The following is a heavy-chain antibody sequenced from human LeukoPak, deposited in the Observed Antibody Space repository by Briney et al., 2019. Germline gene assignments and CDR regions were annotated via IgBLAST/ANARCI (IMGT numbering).Heavy chain of an antibody. D-gene: IGHD2-2*01. CDR3: ARLEEVGPAALDY. CDR2: IYYSGST. J-gene: IGHJ4*02. CDR1: GYSISSGYY. V-gene: IGHV4-38-2*02. Sequence: KPSETLSLTCTVSGYSISSGYYWGWIRQPPGKGLEWIGSIYYSGSTYYNPSLKSRVTISVDTSKNQFSLKLSSVTAADTAVYYCARLEEVGPAALDYWGQGTLVTVSS.